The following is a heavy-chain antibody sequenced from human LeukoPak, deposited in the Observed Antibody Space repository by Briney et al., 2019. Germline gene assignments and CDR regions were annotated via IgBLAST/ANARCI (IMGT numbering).Heavy chain of an antibody. CDR2: IHTTGST. D-gene: IGHD3-22*01. J-gene: IGHJ4*02. V-gene: IGHV4-4*07. Sequence: SETLSLTCTVSGGSISSYYWSWIRQPAGKGLQWIGRIHTTGSTNYNPSLKSRVTMSVDTSKNQFSLKLSSVTAADTAVYYCARDAYYYDSSGYYRFDYWGQGTLVTVSS. CDR3: ARDAYYYDSSGYYRFDY. CDR1: GGSISSYY.